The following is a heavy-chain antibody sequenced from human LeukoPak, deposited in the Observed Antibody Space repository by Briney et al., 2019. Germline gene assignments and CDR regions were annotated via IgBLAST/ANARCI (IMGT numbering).Heavy chain of an antibody. V-gene: IGHV1-2*02. D-gene: IGHD2-2*01. Sequence: ASVKVSCKASGYTFTGYYMHWVRQAPGQGLEWMGWINPNSGGTNYAQKFQGRVTMTRDTSISTAYMELSRLRSDDTAVYYCARGCSSTSCYRSVSGAFDTWGQGTMVTVSS. J-gene: IGHJ3*02. CDR2: INPNSGGT. CDR1: GYTFTGYY. CDR3: ARGCSSTSCYRSVSGAFDT.